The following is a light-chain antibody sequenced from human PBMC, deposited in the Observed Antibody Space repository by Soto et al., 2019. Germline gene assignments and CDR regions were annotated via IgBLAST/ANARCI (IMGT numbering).Light chain of an antibody. Sequence: EIVLTQSPATLSLSPGERATLSCRASQSVSSYLAWYQQKPGQAPRLLIYDASNRATDIPARFSGSGSGTDFTLTISSLEPEDFAVYYCPQRRGWPWTFGQGTKVEIK. CDR3: PQRRGWPWT. CDR2: DAS. J-gene: IGKJ1*01. V-gene: IGKV3-11*01. CDR1: QSVSSY.